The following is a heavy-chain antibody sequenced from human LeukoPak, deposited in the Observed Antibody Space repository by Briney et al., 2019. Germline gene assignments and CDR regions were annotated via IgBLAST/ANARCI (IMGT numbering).Heavy chain of an antibody. CDR1: GGSISSYY. CDR3: ARDRYGYDSSFDF. Sequence: SETLSLTCTVSGGSISSYYWSWIRQPPGKGLEWIGYIYNSGSTNYNPSLKSRVTISVDTSKNQFSLKLSSVTAADTAVYYCARDRYGYDSSFDFWGQGTLVTVSS. J-gene: IGHJ4*02. V-gene: IGHV4-59*01. CDR2: IYNSGST. D-gene: IGHD5-12*01.